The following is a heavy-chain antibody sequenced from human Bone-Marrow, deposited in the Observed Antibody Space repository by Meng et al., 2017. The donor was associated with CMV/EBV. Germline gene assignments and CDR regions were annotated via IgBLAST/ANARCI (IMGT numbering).Heavy chain of an antibody. CDR3: ARAKITMVRGVPYYYYYYGMDV. D-gene: IGHD3-10*01. J-gene: IGHJ6*02. V-gene: IGHV4-31*03. Sequence: SETLSLPCTVSGGSISSGGYYWSWIRQHPGKGLEWIGYIYYSGSTYYNPSLKSRVTISVDTSKNQFSLKLSSVTAADTAVYYCARAKITMVRGVPYYYYYYGMDVWGQGTTVTVSS. CDR2: IYYSGST. CDR1: GGSISSGGYY.